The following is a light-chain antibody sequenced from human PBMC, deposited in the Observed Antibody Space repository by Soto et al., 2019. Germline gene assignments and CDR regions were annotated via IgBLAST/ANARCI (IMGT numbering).Light chain of an antibody. CDR3: QQRSNWPKT. V-gene: IGKV3-11*01. CDR1: QSVSSY. Sequence: EIVLTQSPATLCLSPGERATLSCRASQSVSSYLAWYQQEPGQAPRLLIYDASNRATGIPARFSGSGSGTDFTLTISSLEPEDFAVYYCQQRSNWPKTFGGGTKVDIK. CDR2: DAS. J-gene: IGKJ4*01.